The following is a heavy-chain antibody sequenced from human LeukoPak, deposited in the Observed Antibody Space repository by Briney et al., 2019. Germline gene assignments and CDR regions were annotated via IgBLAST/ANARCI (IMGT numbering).Heavy chain of an antibody. Sequence: SETLSLTCAVYGGSFSGYYWSWIRQPPGKGLEWIGEINHSGSTNYNPSLKSRVTISVDTSKNQFSLKLSSVTAADTAVYYCVREREPDSSGPDAFDIWGQGTMVTVSS. CDR1: GGSFSGYY. J-gene: IGHJ3*02. CDR2: INHSGST. V-gene: IGHV4-34*01. D-gene: IGHD3-22*01. CDR3: VREREPDSSGPDAFDI.